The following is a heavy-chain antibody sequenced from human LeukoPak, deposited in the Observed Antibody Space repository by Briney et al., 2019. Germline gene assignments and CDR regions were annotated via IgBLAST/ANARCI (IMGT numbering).Heavy chain of an antibody. Sequence: PGGSLRLSCAASGFTVSSNYMSWVRQAPGKGLEWVSVIYSGGSTYYADSVKGRFTISRDNSKSTLYIQMNSLRAEDTAVYYCAREFTFGGVIGYWGQGTLVTVSS. V-gene: IGHV3-53*01. CDR3: AREFTFGGVIGY. D-gene: IGHD3-16*01. CDR2: IYSGGST. J-gene: IGHJ4*02. CDR1: GFTVSSNY.